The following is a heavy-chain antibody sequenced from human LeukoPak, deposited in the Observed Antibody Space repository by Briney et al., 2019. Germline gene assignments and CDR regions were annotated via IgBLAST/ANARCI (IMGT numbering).Heavy chain of an antibody. J-gene: IGHJ4*02. CDR1: GFTFVDYG. D-gene: IGHD3-3*02. V-gene: IGHV3-20*04. CDR3: ARDRLGPSFSVSHFDL. CDR2: INYNGAIT. Sequence: GGSLRPSCATSGFTFVDYGLSWVRRAPGKGLEWLCAINYNGAITDYADSVKGRFTISRDNAKNSLYLRMDSLRAEDTALYYCARDRLGPSFSVSHFDLWGQGTLVTVSS.